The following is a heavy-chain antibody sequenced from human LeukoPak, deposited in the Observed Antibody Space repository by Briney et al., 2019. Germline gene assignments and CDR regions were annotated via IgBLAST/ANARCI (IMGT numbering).Heavy chain of an antibody. CDR1: GFTFNSYA. J-gene: IGHJ5*02. D-gene: IGHD2-15*01. CDR2: ISANNNM. V-gene: IGHV3-69-1*02. CDR3: AREDCSEVRCYGAPDA. Sequence: GGSMRLSCVASGFTFNSYAMTWVRQAPGKGLEWVSSISANNNMYYADSVKGRFTISGDDAKNSLSLQMNSLRGEDTAIYYCAREDCSEVRCYGAPDAWGQGTRVTVSS.